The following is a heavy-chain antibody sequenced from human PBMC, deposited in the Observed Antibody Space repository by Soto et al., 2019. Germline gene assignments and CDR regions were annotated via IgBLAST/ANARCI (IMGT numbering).Heavy chain of an antibody. CDR3: ARDQIHGLIDY. CDR1: GGSFSGYS. CDR2: INHTGST. Sequence: QVQLQQWGAGLLKPSETLSLTCAVYGGSFSGYSWTWIRQPPGTGLEWIGEINHTGSTNYNPSLKSRVTLSVDTSRNPTSLTRTSVTAADTAVYYCARDQIHGLIDYWGQGTLVTVSS. V-gene: IGHV4-34*01. J-gene: IGHJ4*02.